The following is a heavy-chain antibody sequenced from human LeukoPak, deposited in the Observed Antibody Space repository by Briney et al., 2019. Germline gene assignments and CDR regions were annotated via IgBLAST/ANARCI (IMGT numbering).Heavy chain of an antibody. CDR2: ISSSSSYI. V-gene: IGHV3-21*01. CDR1: GFTFSSYS. J-gene: IGHJ4*02. CDR3: ARGTTVLTRTFGS. Sequence: GGSLRLSCAASGFTFSSYSMNWVRQAPGKGLEWVSSISSSSSYIYYADSVKGRFTISRDNSKNTLYLQMNSLRAEDTAVYYCARGTTVLTRTFGSWGQGTLVTVSS. D-gene: IGHD4-23*01.